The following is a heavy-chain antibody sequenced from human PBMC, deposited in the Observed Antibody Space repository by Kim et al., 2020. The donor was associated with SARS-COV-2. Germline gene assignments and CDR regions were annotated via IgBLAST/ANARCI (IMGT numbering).Heavy chain of an antibody. V-gene: IGHV4-39*01. CDR2: IYYSGST. Sequence: SETLSLTCTVSGGSISSSSYYWGWIRQPPGKGLEWIGSIYYSGSTYYNPSLKSRVTISVDTSKNQFSLKLSSVTAADTAVYYCARLALVVRGAIDYWGQGTLVTVSS. CDR1: GGSISSSSYY. D-gene: IGHD3-10*01. CDR3: ARLALVVRGAIDY. J-gene: IGHJ4*02.